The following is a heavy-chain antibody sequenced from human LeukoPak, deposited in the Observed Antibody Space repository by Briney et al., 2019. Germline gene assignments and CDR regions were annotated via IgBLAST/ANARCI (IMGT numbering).Heavy chain of an antibody. CDR2: IKEDGSEK. V-gene: IGHV3-7*03. D-gene: IGHD3-22*01. CDR1: GVTFSSYW. CDR3: AKALGDSNHAFDY. J-gene: IGHJ4*02. Sequence: PGGSLRLSCAASGVTFSSYWMSWVRQAPGKGLEWVANIKEDGSEKYYVDSVKGRFTISRDNSKNTLYLQMNSLRAEDTAVYYCAKALGDSNHAFDYWGQGTLVTVSS.